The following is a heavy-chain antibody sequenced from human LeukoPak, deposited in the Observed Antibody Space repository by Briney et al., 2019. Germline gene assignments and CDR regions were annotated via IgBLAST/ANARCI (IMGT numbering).Heavy chain of an antibody. Sequence: PGGSLRLSCAASGFTFSNAWMSWVRQAPGKGLEWVGRIKSKTDGGTTDYAAPVKGRFTISRDDSKNTLYLQMNSLRAEDTAVYYCARDPPYYYGSRHYFDYWGQGTLVTVSS. CDR3: ARDPPYYYGSRHYFDY. CDR2: IKSKTDGGTT. D-gene: IGHD3-10*01. V-gene: IGHV3-15*01. J-gene: IGHJ4*02. CDR1: GFTFSNAW.